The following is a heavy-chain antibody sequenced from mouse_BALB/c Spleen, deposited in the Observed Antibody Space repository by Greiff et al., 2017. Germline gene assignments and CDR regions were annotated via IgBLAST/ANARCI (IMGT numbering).Heavy chain of an antibody. CDR1: GFSLTSYG. CDR2: IWSDGST. V-gene: IGHV2-6-2*01. D-gene: IGHD1-1*01. CDR3: AGTTVGAEDYYAMDY. J-gene: IGHJ4*01. Sequence: VQGVESGPDLVAPSQSLSITCTVSGFSLTSYGVHWVRQPPGKGLEWLGVIWSDGSTTYNSANNSRLSISKDNSTSQGFLKMNSLKTDDRAMYYGAGTTVGAEDYYAMDYWGQGTSVTVSS.